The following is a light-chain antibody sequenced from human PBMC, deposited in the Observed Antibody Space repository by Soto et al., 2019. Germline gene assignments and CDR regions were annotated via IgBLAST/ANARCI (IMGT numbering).Light chain of an antibody. J-gene: IGKJ1*01. CDR3: QQSYSSPPT. V-gene: IGKV1-39*01. CDR1: QSISNH. CDR2: AAS. Sequence: IQITPSPSSPFDSVETRLIIPVRASQSISNHLNWYQQKPGKAPKLLIFAASSLQSGVPSRFSGSRSGPDFTLTISSLQPEEFATYYCQQSYSSPPTFGQGTQVDIK.